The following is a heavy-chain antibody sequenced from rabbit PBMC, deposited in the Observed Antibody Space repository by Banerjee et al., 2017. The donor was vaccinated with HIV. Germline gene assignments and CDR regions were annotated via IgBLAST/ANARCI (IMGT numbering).Heavy chain of an antibody. D-gene: IGHD1-1*01. J-gene: IGHJ4*01. V-gene: IGHV1S7*01. CDR3: VRSTSGYDIGDL. CDR2: IYAGKGSS. CDR1: GFDFSSYY. Sequence: QLKETGGGLVQPGGSLTLSCKASGFDFSSYYMNWVRQAPGKGLEWIGRIYAGKGSSDYANWVNGRFTISSDSAQNTVNLQMNSLTAADTATYFCVRSTSGYDIGDLWGPGTLVTVS.